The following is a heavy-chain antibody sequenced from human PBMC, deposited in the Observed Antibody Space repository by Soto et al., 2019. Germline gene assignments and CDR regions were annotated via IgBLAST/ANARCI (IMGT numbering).Heavy chain of an antibody. J-gene: IGHJ4*02. D-gene: IGHD4-17*01. CDR2: ISYDGSNK. V-gene: IGHV3-30*03. Sequence: QVQLVESGGGVVQPGRSLRLSCAASGFTFSSYGMHWVRQAPGKGLEWVAVISYDGSNKYYADSVKGRFTISRDNSNNTLYLQMNSLRAEDTAVYYCAATTTVTTMFYWGQGTLVTVSS. CDR1: GFTFSSYG. CDR3: AATTTVTTMFY.